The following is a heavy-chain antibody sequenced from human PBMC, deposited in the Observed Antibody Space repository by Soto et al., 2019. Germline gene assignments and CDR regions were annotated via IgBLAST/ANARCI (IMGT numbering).Heavy chain of an antibody. V-gene: IGHV3-13*05. CDR3: ARAYLGRLPRRADYQYAMDV. Sequence: EVQLVESGGGSVQPGESLRLSCAASGFSFRDYDMHWVRQRKGKGLEWVSALGAARDPYYVGSVKGRFSVSRDNAQNSLFLQMNNLRVDDTAVYFCARAYLGRLPRRADYQYAMDVWGRGTTVTVSS. CDR2: LGAARDP. CDR1: GFSFRDYD. J-gene: IGHJ6*02. D-gene: IGHD1-26*01.